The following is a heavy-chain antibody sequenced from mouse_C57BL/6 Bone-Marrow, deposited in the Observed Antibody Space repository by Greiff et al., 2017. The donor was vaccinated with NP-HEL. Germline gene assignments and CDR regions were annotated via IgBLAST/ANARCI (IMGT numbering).Heavy chain of an antibody. CDR1: GYAFTNYL. D-gene: IGHD4-1*01. CDR2: INPGSGGT. Sequence: VHLVESGAELVRPGTSVKVSCKASGYAFTNYLIEWVKQRPGQGLEWIGVINPGSGGTNYNEKFKGKATLTADKSSSTAYMQLSSLTSEDSAVYFCARGPLLGFDYWGQGTTLTVSS. V-gene: IGHV1-54*01. J-gene: IGHJ2*01. CDR3: ARGPLLGFDY.